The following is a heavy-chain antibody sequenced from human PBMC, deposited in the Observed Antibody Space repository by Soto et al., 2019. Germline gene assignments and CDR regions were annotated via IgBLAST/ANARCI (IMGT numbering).Heavy chain of an antibody. J-gene: IGHJ6*02. V-gene: IGHV4-31*03. CDR3: ARDTMVRGVIISGYYYYGMDV. D-gene: IGHD3-10*01. Sequence: LSLTCTVSGGSISSGGYYWSWIRQHPGKGLEWIGYIYYSGSTYYNPSLKSRVTISVDTSKNQFSLKLSSVTAADTAVYYCARDTMVRGVIISGYYYYGMDVWGQGTTVT. CDR2: IYYSGST. CDR1: GGSISSGGYY.